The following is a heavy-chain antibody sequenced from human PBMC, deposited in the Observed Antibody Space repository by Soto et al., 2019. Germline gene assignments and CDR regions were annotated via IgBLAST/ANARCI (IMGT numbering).Heavy chain of an antibody. CDR1: GFSLSTSGVG. CDR3: ATSVGGSGSPGY. J-gene: IGHJ4*02. Sequence: QITLKESGPTLVKPTQTLTLTCTFSGFSLSTSGVGVGWIRQPPGKALEWLALIYWDDDKRYSPSLKSRLTIXQXXSNNQVVLTMTNMDPVDTATYYCATSVGGSGSPGYWGQGTLVTVSS. D-gene: IGHD3-10*01. CDR2: IYWDDDK. V-gene: IGHV2-5*02.